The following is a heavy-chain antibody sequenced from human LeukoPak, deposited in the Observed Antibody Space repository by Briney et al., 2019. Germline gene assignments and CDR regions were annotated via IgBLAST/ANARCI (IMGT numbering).Heavy chain of an antibody. V-gene: IGHV1-69*05. J-gene: IGHJ5*02. CDR1: GGTFSSYA. CDR3: ARSWVYSSSWYRGFDP. D-gene: IGHD6-13*01. Sequence: SVKVSCKASGGTFSSYAISWVRQAPGQGLGWMGGIIPIFGTANYAQKFQGRVTITTDESTSTAYMELSSLRSEDTAVYYCARSWVYSSSWYRGFDPWGQGTLVTVSS. CDR2: IIPIFGTA.